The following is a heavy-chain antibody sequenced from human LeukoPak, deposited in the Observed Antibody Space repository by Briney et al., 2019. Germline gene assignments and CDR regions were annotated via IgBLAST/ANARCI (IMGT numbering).Heavy chain of an antibody. CDR1: GFTFSSYG. Sequence: GGSLRLSCAASGFTFSSYGMHWVRQAPGKGLVWVSRISSDGSIAGYADSVKGRFTISRDNAKNTLYLQMNSLRAEDTAVYYCARHLNYYLDYWGQGTLVTVSS. V-gene: IGHV3-74*01. J-gene: IGHJ4*02. D-gene: IGHD3-10*01. CDR2: ISSDGSIA. CDR3: ARHLNYYLDY.